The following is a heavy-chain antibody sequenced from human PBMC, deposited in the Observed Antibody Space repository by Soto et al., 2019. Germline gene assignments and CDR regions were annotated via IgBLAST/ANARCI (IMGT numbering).Heavy chain of an antibody. CDR2: MSPGNGNT. CDR1: GYTFSSLD. Sequence: HVQLVQSGAEVKTPGASVKVSCKASGYTFSSLDIKWVRQTTGQGLEWMGWMSPGNGNTGYAQRFQGRVTMTSDISISTAYMELSSLTSEDTAVYYCARGVAAGVDYWGQGTLVTVSS. V-gene: IGHV1-8*01. J-gene: IGHJ4*02. D-gene: IGHD6-13*01. CDR3: ARGVAAGVDY.